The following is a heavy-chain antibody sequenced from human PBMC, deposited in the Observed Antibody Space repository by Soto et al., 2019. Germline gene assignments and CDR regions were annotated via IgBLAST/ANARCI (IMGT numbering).Heavy chain of an antibody. CDR3: ARDSSYGLDGMDV. CDR2: IYYSGST. J-gene: IGHJ6*02. V-gene: IGHV4-31*03. Sequence: QVQLQESGPGLVKPSQTLSLTCTVSGGSISSGGYYWSWIRQHPGKGLEWIGYIYYSGSTYYNPSLQIRVTISVATSKNQFSLKLSSVADADTAVYYCARDSSYGLDGMDVWGQGTTVTVSS. CDR1: GGSISSGGYY. D-gene: IGHD5-18*01.